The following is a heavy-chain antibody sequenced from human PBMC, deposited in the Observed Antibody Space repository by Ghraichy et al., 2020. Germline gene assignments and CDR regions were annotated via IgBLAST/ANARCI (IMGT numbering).Heavy chain of an antibody. J-gene: IGHJ4*02. V-gene: IGHV3-23*01. CDR2: ISGSGSTT. Sequence: GGSLRLSCAASGFTFSSYAMSWVRQAPGKGLEWVAGISGSGSTTYYADSVKGRFTISRDKSENTLYLQMNSLRADDTALYYCARDQGNWNYVVFDYWGPGSLV. CDR1: GFTFSSYA. CDR3: ARDQGNWNYVVFDY. D-gene: IGHD1-7*01.